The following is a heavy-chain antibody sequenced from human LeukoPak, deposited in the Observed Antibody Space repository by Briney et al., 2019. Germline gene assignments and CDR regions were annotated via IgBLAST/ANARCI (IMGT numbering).Heavy chain of an antibody. D-gene: IGHD6-19*01. J-gene: IGHJ6*03. CDR1: GGSISSSSYY. Sequence: PSETLSLTCTVSGGSISSSSYYWGWIRQPPGKGLEWIGSIYYSGSTYYNPSLKSRVTISVDTSKNQFSLKLSSVTAADTAVYYCARQKGGWYHYYYYMDVWGKGTTVTVSS. V-gene: IGHV4-39*01. CDR2: IYYSGST. CDR3: ARQKGGWYHYYYYMDV.